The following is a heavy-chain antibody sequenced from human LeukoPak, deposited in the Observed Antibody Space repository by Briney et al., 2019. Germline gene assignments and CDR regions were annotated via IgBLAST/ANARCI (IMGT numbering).Heavy chain of an antibody. J-gene: IGHJ4*02. CDR2: TYYRSKWYN. D-gene: IGHD2-2*01. CDR3: ARRYCSSTAFCYFDY. V-gene: IGHV6-1*01. CDR1: GDSVSSNSAA. Sequence: SQTLSLTCAISGDSVSSNSAAWNWIRQSPSRGLEWLGRTYYRSKWYNDYAASVKSRMTINPDTSKNQFSLQLNSVTPEDTAVYYCARRYCSSTAFCYFDYWGQGTLVTVSS.